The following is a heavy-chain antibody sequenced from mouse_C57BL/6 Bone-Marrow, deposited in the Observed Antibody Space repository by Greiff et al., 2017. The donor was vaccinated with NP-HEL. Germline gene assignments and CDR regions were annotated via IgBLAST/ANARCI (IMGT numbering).Heavy chain of an antibody. D-gene: IGHD2-4*01. Sequence: QVQLQQPGAELVMPGASVKLSCKASGYTFTSYWMHWVQQRPGQGLEWIGEIDPSDSYTKYNQKFKGKSTLTVDKSSSTAYMQLSSLTSEDSAVYYCARSDDYDLYWYCEVWGTGTTVTVSS. J-gene: IGHJ1*03. CDR3: ARSDDYDLYWYCEV. V-gene: IGHV1-69*01. CDR1: GYTFTSYW. CDR2: IDPSDSYT.